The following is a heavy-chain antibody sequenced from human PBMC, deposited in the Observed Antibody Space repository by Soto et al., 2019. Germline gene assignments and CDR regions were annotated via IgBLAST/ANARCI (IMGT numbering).Heavy chain of an antibody. CDR2: IKHSGSM. V-gene: IGHV4-34*01. J-gene: IGHJ3*02. CDR3: ARGCSSDWLVYLEI. Sequence: SETLSLTFAVYAGSFSHYYWNWIRQSPGKGLEWIGKIKHSGSMNYKPALRSRVFMSVDMYKYQYSLRLTSVTAAHMDVYYCARGCSSDWLVYLEIWGQGTMVTVSS. D-gene: IGHD6-19*01. CDR1: AGSFSHYY.